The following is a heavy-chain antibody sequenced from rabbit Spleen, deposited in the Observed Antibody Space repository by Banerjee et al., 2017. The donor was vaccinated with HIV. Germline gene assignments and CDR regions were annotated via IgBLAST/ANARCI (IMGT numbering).Heavy chain of an antibody. D-gene: IGHD1-1*01. Sequence: QSLEESGGDLVKPGASLTLTCTASGVSFSSSSYVCWVRQAPGKGLEWIGCIHIGSGTTYYASWAKGRFTISKTSSTVDLKMTSLTAADTATYFCARDTSSSFSSYGMDLWGPGTLVTVS. V-gene: IGHV1S40*01. CDR3: ARDTSSSFSSYGMDL. CDR1: GVSFSSSSY. J-gene: IGHJ6*01. CDR2: IHIGSGTT.